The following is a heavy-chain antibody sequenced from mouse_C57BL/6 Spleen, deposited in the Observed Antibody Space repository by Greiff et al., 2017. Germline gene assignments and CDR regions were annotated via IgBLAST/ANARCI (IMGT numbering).Heavy chain of an antibody. CDR3: ARRPGTSWYFDV. CDR1: GFTFSDYG. CDR2: ISSGSSTI. D-gene: IGHD4-1*01. Sequence: EVKVVESGGGLVKPGGSLKLSCAASGFTFSDYGMHWVRQAPEKGLEWVAYISSGSSTIYYADTVKGRFTISRDNAKNTLFLQRTSLRSEDTAMYYCARRPGTSWYFDVWGTGTTVTVSS. V-gene: IGHV5-17*01. J-gene: IGHJ1*03.